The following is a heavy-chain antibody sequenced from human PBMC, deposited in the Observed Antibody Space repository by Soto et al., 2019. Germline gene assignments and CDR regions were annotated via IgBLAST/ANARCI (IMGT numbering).Heavy chain of an antibody. CDR1: GYSFTNSA. D-gene: IGHD1-26*01. J-gene: IGHJ4*02. CDR3: AIDHSGSYLAFFDY. V-gene: IGHV1-3*01. Sequence: GASVKVSCKASGYSFTNSAIHWLRQAPGQRLEWMGWINAGSGSAKYSQKFQGRVTITRDTSASTAYMELNSLKSEDTAMYYCAIDHSGSYLAFFDYCSQATLVPVSS. CDR2: INAGSGSA.